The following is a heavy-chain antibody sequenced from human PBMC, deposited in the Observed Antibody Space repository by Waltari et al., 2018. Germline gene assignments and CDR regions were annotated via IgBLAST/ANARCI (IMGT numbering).Heavy chain of an antibody. J-gene: IGHJ4*02. D-gene: IGHD6-19*01. CDR1: GGSITSNY. Sequence: QVQLQESGPGLVKPSETLSLTCAVSGGSITSNYWNWIRQSPGKGLEWSGYFSGSSGSINYNPSLKSRVTISIDTSKKQFSLKLNYVTAADTAVFYCARQFSGDRSGSYFDFWGQGVLVTVSS. V-gene: IGHV4-59*12. CDR3: ARQFSGDRSGSYFDF. CDR2: FSGSSGSI.